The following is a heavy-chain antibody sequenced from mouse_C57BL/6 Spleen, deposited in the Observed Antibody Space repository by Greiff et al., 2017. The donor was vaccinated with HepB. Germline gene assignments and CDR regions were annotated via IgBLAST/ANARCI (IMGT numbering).Heavy chain of an antibody. D-gene: IGHD1-1*01. CDR2: IYPGDGDT. CDR1: GYAFSRSW. V-gene: IGHV1-82*01. CDR3: ARSGDYSGFDY. J-gene: IGHJ2*01. Sequence: QVQLKQSGPELVQPGASVKISCKASGYAFSRSWMNWVKQRPGKGLEWIGRIYPGDGDTNYNGKFKGKATLAADKSSSTAYMQLSSLTSEDSAVYFCARSGDYSGFDYWGQVTTLTISS.